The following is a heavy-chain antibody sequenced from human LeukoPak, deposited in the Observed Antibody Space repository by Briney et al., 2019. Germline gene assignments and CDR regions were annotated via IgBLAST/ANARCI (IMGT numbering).Heavy chain of an antibody. CDR2: VSYDGSNK. D-gene: IGHD1-26*01. V-gene: IGHV3-30*18. J-gene: IGHJ4*02. CDR1: GFTFSSYA. Sequence: GGSLRLSCAASGFTFSSYAMSWVRQAPGKGLEWVAVVSYDGSNKYYEDSLKGRFTISRDNSKNTLYLQMNSLRAEDTAAYYCAKDVGRVGASPFGSWGQGTLVTVSS. CDR3: AKDVGRVGASPFGS.